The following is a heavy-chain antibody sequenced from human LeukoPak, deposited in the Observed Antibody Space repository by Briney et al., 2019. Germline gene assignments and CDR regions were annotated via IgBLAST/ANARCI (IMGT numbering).Heavy chain of an antibody. Sequence: PGRSLRLSCAVSGLTFSSYGMHWVRQAPGKGLEWVAVIWYGGSNKYYADSVKGRFTISRDNSKNTLYLQMNSLRAEDTAVYYCARPYCGGDCYQAGFAYWGQGTLVTVSS. CDR3: ARPYCGGDCYQAGFAY. CDR2: IWYGGSNK. V-gene: IGHV3-30*19. CDR1: GLTFSSYG. D-gene: IGHD2-21*02. J-gene: IGHJ4*02.